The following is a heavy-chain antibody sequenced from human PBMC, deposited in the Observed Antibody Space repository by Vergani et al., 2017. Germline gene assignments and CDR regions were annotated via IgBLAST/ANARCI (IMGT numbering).Heavy chain of an antibody. D-gene: IGHD4-17*01. CDR1: GGSVSSGSYY. J-gene: IGHJ4*02. CDR3: ARGSRYGDYEY. V-gene: IGHV4-61*01. CDR2: IYYSGST. Sequence: QVQLQESGPGLVKPSETLSLTCTVSGGSVSSGSYYWSWSRQPPGKGLEWIGYIYYSGSTNYNPSLKSRVTISVDTSKNQFSLKLSSVTAAYTAVYYCARGSRYGDYEYWGQGTLVTVSS.